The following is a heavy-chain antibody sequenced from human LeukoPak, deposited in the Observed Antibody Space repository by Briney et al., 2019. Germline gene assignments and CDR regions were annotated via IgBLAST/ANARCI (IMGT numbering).Heavy chain of an antibody. CDR2: IKSKTDGGTT. D-gene: IGHD1-14*01. J-gene: IGHJ4*02. V-gene: IGHV3-15*01. CDR3: TTGIFDY. Sequence: SWIRQHPGKGLEWVGRIKSKTDGGTTDYAAPVKGRFTISRDDSKNTLYLQMNNLKTEDTAVYYCTTGIFDYWGQGTLVTVSS.